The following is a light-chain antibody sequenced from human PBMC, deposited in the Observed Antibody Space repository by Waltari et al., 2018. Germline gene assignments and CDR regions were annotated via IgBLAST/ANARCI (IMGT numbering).Light chain of an antibody. V-gene: IGLV1-44*01. CDR1: NSNIGYTP. CDR3: ATWDDSLNAVV. J-gene: IGLJ2*01. CDR2: SET. Sequence: QSVVTLPPSVSGPPRHSVTLSCSGSNSNIGYTPLNRYQHLPGTAPNILIYSETLRPSGVPDRFSGSKSGTSASLAISGLLSEDEADYYCATWDDSLNAVVFGGGTKLTVL.